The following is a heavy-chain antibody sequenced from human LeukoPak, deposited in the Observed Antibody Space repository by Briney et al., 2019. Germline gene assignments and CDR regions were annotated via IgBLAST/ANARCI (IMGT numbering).Heavy chain of an antibody. J-gene: IGHJ3*02. Sequence: GASVKVSCKASGGTFSSYAISWVRQAPGQGLEWMGGIIPIFGTANYAQKFQGRVTITADKSTSTAYMELSSLRSEDTAVYYCARDIVVVTAIWGAFDIWGQGTMVTVSS. CDR3: ARDIVVVTAIWGAFDI. V-gene: IGHV1-69*06. CDR2: IIPIFGTA. D-gene: IGHD2-21*02. CDR1: GGTFSSYA.